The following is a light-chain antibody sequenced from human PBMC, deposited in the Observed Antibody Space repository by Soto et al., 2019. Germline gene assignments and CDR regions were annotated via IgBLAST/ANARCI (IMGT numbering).Light chain of an antibody. CDR3: SSYTRTNTYV. V-gene: IGLV2-14*01. CDR1: SSDVGGYNY. Sequence: QSALTQPASVSGSPGQSITISCIGTSSDVGGYNYVSWYQQHPGKAPKLMIYEVSNRPSGVSNRFSGSKSGNTASLTISGLQAEDEADYYCSSYTRTNTYVFAPGTKVTVL. J-gene: IGLJ1*01. CDR2: EVS.